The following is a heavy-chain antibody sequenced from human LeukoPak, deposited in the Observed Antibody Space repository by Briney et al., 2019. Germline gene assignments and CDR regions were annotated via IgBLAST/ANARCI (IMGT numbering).Heavy chain of an antibody. CDR2: INHSGST. CDR3: ATGTDLIAAAGTETRERYNWFDP. D-gene: IGHD6-13*01. J-gene: IGHJ5*02. Sequence: SETLSLTCAVYGGSFSGYYWSWIRQPPGKGLEWIGEINHSGSTNYNPSLKSRVTISVDTSKNQFSLKLSSVTAADTAVYYCATGTDLIAAAGTETRERYNWFDPWGQGTLVTVSS. V-gene: IGHV4-34*01. CDR1: GGSFSGYY.